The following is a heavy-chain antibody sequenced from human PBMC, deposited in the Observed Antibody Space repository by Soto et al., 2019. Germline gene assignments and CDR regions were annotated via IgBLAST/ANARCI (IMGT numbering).Heavy chain of an antibody. CDR3: ARGSGTMIEGH. Sequence: ASVKVSCKASGYTFTSYAMHWVRQAPGQRLEWMGWINAGNGNTKYSQKFQGRVTITRDTSASTAYMELSSLRSEDTAVDDCARGSGTMIEGHWGQGTLVTVAS. D-gene: IGHD3-22*01. CDR1: GYTFTSYA. V-gene: IGHV1-3*01. CDR2: INAGNGNT. J-gene: IGHJ4*02.